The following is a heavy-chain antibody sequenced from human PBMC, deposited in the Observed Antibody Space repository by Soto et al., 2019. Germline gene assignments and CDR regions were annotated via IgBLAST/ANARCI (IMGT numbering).Heavy chain of an antibody. V-gene: IGHV4-4*07. D-gene: IGHD4-17*01. CDR2: IYTSGST. Sequence: QVQLQESGPGLVKPSETLSLTCTVSGGSLSNYYWSWIRQPAGKGLEWIGRIYTSGSTNYNPSLKSRVTMSRDMTKHEFSLTLSSVTAADTAVYCCARIRRTVTSTPLGAFDIWGQGTMVTVSS. J-gene: IGHJ3*02. CDR1: GGSLSNYY. CDR3: ARIRRTVTSTPLGAFDI.